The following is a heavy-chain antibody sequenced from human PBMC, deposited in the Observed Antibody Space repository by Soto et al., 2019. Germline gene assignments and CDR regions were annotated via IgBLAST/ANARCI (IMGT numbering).Heavy chain of an antibody. J-gene: IGHJ4*02. CDR2: IYYSGST. Sequence: SETLSLTCTVSGGSISSSTYFWGWIRQPPGKGLEWIGSIYYSGSTYYNPSLKSRVTISVDTSKNQFSLTLSSVTAADTAVYYCARPPTRHCCGGTCYFDYWGQGTLVTVSS. V-gene: IGHV4-39*01. D-gene: IGHD2-15*01. CDR3: ARPPTRHCCGGTCYFDY. CDR1: GGSISSSTYF.